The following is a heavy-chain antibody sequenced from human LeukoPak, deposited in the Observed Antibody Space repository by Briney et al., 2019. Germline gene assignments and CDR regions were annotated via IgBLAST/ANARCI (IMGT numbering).Heavy chain of an antibody. CDR3: AREFTDILTGYYNTRYYYYMDV. CDR1: GYTFTGYY. Sequence: GASVKVSCKASGYTFTGYYMHWVRQAPGQGLQWMGWINPNSGGTNCRVTMTRDTSISTAYMELSRLRSDDTAVYYCAREFTDILTGYYNTRYYYYMDVWGKGTTVTISS. D-gene: IGHD3-9*01. V-gene: IGHV1-2*02. J-gene: IGHJ6*03. CDR2: INPNSGGT.